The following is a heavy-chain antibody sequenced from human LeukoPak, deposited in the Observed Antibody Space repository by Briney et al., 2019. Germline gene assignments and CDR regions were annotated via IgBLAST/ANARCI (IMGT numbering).Heavy chain of an antibody. D-gene: IGHD6-6*01. CDR2: ISYDGSNK. J-gene: IGHJ4*02. Sequence: GGSLRLSCAASGFTFSSYGMHWVRQAPGKGLEWVAVISYDGSNKYYADSVKGRFTISRDNSKNTLYLQINSLRAEDTAVYYCAKKRALGEVEYSSSYFDYWGQGTLVTVSS. CDR3: AKKRALGEVEYSSSYFDY. V-gene: IGHV3-30*18. CDR1: GFTFSSYG.